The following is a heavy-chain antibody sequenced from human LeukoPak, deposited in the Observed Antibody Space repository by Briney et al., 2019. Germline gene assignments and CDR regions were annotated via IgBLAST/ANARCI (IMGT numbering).Heavy chain of an antibody. V-gene: IGHV3-53*01. CDR3: ASRVW. CDR2: IYTGGAT. Sequence: GGSLRLSCAASTFTVSGDYMSWVRQAPGKGLEWVSLIYTGGATYYADSVKGRFTISRDNSKKILFLQMNNLTAEDTAVYYCASRVWWGQGTLVTVSS. CDR1: TFTVSGDY. J-gene: IGHJ4*02.